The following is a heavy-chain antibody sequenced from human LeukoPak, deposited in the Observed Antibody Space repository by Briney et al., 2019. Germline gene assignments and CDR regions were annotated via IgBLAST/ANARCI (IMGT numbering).Heavy chain of an antibody. Sequence: PGRSLRLSCAASGFTFSSCAMTWVRQAPGKGLEWVSVISGSGGSTYYADSVKGRFTISRDNSKNTLFLQMNSLGAEDTAVYYCAKGVLRYFDYWGQGTLVAVSS. D-gene: IGHD3-9*01. J-gene: IGHJ4*02. CDR2: ISGSGGST. CDR1: GFTFSSCA. CDR3: AKGVLRYFDY. V-gene: IGHV3-23*01.